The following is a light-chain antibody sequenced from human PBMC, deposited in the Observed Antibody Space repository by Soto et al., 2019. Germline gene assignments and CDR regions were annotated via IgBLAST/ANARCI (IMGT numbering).Light chain of an antibody. V-gene: IGKV4-1*01. CDR1: QTVLYSSNNKNY. J-gene: IGKJ4*01. CDR3: QQYYSTPLT. Sequence: DIVMTQSPDSLAVSLGERATINCKSSQTVLYSSNNKNYLAWYQQKPGQPPKLLIYWASTRQSGVPDRFSGSGSVTEFPPTISSLQAEDEAVYYCQQYYSTPLTFGGGTKVELK. CDR2: WAS.